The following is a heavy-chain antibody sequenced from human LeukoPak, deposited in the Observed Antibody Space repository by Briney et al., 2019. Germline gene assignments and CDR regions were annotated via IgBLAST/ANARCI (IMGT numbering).Heavy chain of an antibody. Sequence: PGGSLRLSCAASGFTFSSYGMHWVRQAPGKGLEWVAFIRYDGSNKYYADSVKGRFTTSRDNSKNTLYLQMNSLRAEDTAVYYCAKAAGTNYYYYMDVWGKGTTVTISS. CDR3: AKAAGTNYYYYMDV. D-gene: IGHD6-13*01. CDR2: IRYDGSNK. V-gene: IGHV3-30*02. CDR1: GFTFSSYG. J-gene: IGHJ6*03.